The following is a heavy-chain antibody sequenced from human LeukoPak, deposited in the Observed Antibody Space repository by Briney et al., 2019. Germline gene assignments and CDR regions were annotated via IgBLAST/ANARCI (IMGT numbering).Heavy chain of an antibody. D-gene: IGHD2-2*01. Sequence: ASVKVSXKASGYTFTGYYIHWLRQAPGQGLEWMGWINPNSGGTNYAQKFQGLVTMSRDTSITTAYMELNRLISDDTAVYYCARTRPPCTSCLLLDYWGQGTLATVSS. CDR1: GYTFTGYY. V-gene: IGHV1-2*02. J-gene: IGHJ4*02. CDR3: ARTRPPCTSCLLLDY. CDR2: INPNSGGT.